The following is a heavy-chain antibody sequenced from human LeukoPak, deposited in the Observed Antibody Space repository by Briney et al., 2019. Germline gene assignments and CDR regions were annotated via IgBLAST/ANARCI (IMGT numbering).Heavy chain of an antibody. V-gene: IGHV4-38-2*01. CDR2: IYHSGST. J-gene: IGHJ3*02. CDR1: GYSISSGYY. CDR3: ARRDIVVVPAAILAAFDI. Sequence: SETLSLTCAVSGYSISSGYYWGWIRQPPGKGLEWIGSIYHSGSTYYNPSLKSRVTISVDTSKNQFSLKLSSVTAADTAVYYCARRDIVVVPAAILAAFDIWGQGTMVTVSS. D-gene: IGHD2-2*02.